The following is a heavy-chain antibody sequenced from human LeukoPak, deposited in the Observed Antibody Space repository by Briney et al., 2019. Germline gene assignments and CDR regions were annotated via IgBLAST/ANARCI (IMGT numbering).Heavy chain of an antibody. Sequence: GGSLRLSCAASGFIFSSYSMNWVRQAPGKGLEWVSSITGSSSYIYYADSVKGRFTISRDNAKNSLYLQMNSLRAEDTAVYYCARDRGRYCTNDVCHTGGDYFDYWGQGTLVTVSS. J-gene: IGHJ4*02. CDR3: ARDRGRYCTNDVCHTGGDYFDY. CDR1: GFIFSSYS. CDR2: ITGSSSYI. V-gene: IGHV3-21*01. D-gene: IGHD2-8*01.